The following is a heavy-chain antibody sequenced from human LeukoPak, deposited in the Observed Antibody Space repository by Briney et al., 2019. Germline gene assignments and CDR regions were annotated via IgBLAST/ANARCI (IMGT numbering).Heavy chain of an antibody. J-gene: IGHJ4*02. CDR3: AKDVYGGLDY. Sequence: GGSLRLSCAASGFTFSSYWMHWVRHAPRKGLVWVSRIDTDGSSTNYADSVKGRFTISRDNAKNTLYLQMNSLRAEDTAVYYCAKDVYGGLDYWGQGALVSVSS. D-gene: IGHD4-23*01. CDR1: GFTFSSYW. V-gene: IGHV3-74*01. CDR2: IDTDGSST.